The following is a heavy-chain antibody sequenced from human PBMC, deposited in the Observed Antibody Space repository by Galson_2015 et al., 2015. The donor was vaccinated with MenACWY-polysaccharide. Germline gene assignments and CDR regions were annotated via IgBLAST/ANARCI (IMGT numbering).Heavy chain of an antibody. CDR1: GFTFSHYG. Sequence: SLRLSCAASGFTFSHYGMHWVRQAPGKRLEWVAVIWYDGSNKYYADSVNGRFTISRDNSKNTLYLQMNSLRAEDTAMYYCVRDVGGIAAAGTKGWFDPWGQGILVTVSS. V-gene: IGHV3-33*01. CDR3: VRDVGGIAAAGTKGWFDP. D-gene: IGHD6-25*01. CDR2: IWYDGSNK. J-gene: IGHJ5*02.